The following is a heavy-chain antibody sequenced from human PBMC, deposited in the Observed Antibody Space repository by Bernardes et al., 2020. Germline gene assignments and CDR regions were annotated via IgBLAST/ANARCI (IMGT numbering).Heavy chain of an antibody. D-gene: IGHD6-6*01. Sequence: EPLFLTCTVSGGSISSSSYYWDWIRQPPGKGLEWIGSIYYSGSTYYNPSLKSRVTISVDTSKNQFSLKLSSVTAADTAVYYCARSSSSYGPIDYWGQGTLVTVSS. CDR1: GGSISSSSYY. CDR3: ARSSSSYGPIDY. V-gene: IGHV4-39*01. CDR2: IYYSGST. J-gene: IGHJ4*02.